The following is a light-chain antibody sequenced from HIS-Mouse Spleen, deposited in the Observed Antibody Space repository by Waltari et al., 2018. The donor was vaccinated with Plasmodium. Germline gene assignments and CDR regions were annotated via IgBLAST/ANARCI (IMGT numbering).Light chain of an antibody. Sequence: DIQMTQSPSSLSASVGDSVTITCQASQEISNYLNWYQQKPGKAPKLLIYDASNLETGVPSRFSGSGSGTDFTFTISSLQPEDIATYYCQQYDNLPITFGQGTRLEIK. CDR3: QQYDNLPIT. CDR2: DAS. V-gene: IGKV1-33*01. J-gene: IGKJ5*01. CDR1: QEISNY.